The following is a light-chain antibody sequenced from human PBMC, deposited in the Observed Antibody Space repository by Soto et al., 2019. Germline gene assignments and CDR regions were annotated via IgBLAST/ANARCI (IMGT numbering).Light chain of an antibody. CDR1: SSDVGGYNY. V-gene: IGLV2-11*01. CDR3: CSYAGIYSYV. Sequence: QSALTQPRSVSGSPGQSVAISCTGTSSDVGGYNYVSWYQQHPGKAPKLMFYDVTKRPSGVPDRFSASKYGNTASLTISGRQADDEAEYYCCSYAGIYSYVFGSGTK. CDR2: DVT. J-gene: IGLJ1*01.